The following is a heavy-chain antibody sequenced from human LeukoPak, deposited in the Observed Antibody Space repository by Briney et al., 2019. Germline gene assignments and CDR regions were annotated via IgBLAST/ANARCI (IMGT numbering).Heavy chain of an antibody. J-gene: IGHJ5*02. Sequence: SETLSLTCTVSGGSISSSNYYWGWIRQPPGKGLEWIGTIYYSGSTYYNPSLKSRVIISVDTSKNQFSLKLSSVTAADTAVYYCASLNVDTGTGGWFDPWGQGTLVTVSS. CDR3: ASLNVDTGTGGWFDP. D-gene: IGHD5-18*01. CDR2: IYYSGST. CDR1: GGSISSSNYY. V-gene: IGHV4-39*01.